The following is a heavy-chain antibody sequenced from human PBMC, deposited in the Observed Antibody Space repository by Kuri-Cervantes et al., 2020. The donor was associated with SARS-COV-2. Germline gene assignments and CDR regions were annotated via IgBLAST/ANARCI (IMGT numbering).Heavy chain of an antibody. CDR1: GGSISSGSYY. D-gene: IGHD3-16*01. J-gene: IGHJ6*03. CDR3: ARDRSDGALYYYYYMDV. V-gene: IGHV4-61*02. CDR2: IYTSGST. Sequence: SETLSLTCTLSGGSISSGSYYWSWIRQPAGKGLEWIGRIYTSGSTNYNPSLKSRVTISVDPSKNQFSLQLNSVTPEDTAVYYCARDRSDGALYYYYYMDVWGKGTTVTVSS.